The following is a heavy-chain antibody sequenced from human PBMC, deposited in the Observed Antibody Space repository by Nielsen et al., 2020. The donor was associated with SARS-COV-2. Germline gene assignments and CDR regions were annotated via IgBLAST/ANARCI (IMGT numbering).Heavy chain of an antibody. CDR2: IKSKTDGGTT. J-gene: IGHJ4*02. V-gene: IGHV3-15*01. CDR3: TTDLPRSIDY. Sequence: GESLKISCAASGFTFSSYCMSWVRQAPGKGLEWVGRIKSKTDGGTTDYAAPVKGRFTISRDDSKNTLYLQMNSLKTEDTAVYYCTTDLPRSIDYWGQGTLVTVSS. CDR1: GFTFSSYC.